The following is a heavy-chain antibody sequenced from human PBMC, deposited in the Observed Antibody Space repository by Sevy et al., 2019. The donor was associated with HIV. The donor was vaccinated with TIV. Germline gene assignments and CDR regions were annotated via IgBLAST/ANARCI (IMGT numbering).Heavy chain of an antibody. CDR1: GGSISSSSYY. Sequence: SETLSLTCTVSGGSISSSSYYWGWIRQPPGKGLEWIGSIYYSGSTYYHPSLKSRVTISVDTSKNQFSLMLSSLTSADTAVYYLARRIGPYYYDSSGYYFDYWGQGTLVTVSS. CDR2: IYYSGST. CDR3: ARRIGPYYYDSSGYYFDY. J-gene: IGHJ4*02. V-gene: IGHV4-39*01. D-gene: IGHD3-22*01.